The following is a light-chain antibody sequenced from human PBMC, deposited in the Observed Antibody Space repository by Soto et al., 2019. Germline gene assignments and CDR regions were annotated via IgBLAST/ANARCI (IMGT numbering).Light chain of an antibody. Sequence: IVFTQSPGTLSLSPGARATLSCRASRTVSSSYLAWCQQRHGQAPRLLIYGASTRATAIPDRFSGSGSGTAFTLTISRLEPADFVLYYCQQYGSSPRTFGQGTKVDIK. CDR2: GAS. V-gene: IGKV3-20*01. CDR3: QQYGSSPRT. CDR1: RTVSSSY. J-gene: IGKJ1*01.